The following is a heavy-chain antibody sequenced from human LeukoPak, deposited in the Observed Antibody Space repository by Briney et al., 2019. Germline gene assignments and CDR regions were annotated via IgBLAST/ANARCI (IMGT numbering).Heavy chain of an antibody. Sequence: ASVKASCKASGYTFTSYAMHWVRQAPGQRLEWMGWINAGNGNTKYPQKFQGRVTITRDTSASTAYMELSSLRSEDTAVYYCARGSGSQLDYYYGMDVWGQGTTVTVSS. CDR3: ARGSGSQLDYYYGMDV. J-gene: IGHJ6*02. CDR2: INAGNGNT. D-gene: IGHD1-26*01. V-gene: IGHV1-3*01. CDR1: GYTFTSYA.